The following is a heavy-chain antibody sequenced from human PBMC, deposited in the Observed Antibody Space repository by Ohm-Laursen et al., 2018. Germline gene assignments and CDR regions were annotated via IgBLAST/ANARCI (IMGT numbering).Heavy chain of an antibody. D-gene: IGHD6-13*01. V-gene: IGHV3-9*01. J-gene: IGHJ4*02. CDR1: GFSFGDYG. Sequence: SSLRLSCAASGFSFGDYGMHWVRQAPGKGLEWVSGISWNSGHIDYADSVKGRFTISRDNAKNSLYLQMNSLRVEDTALYYCVKDSSSWYYFDYWGQGTLVTVSS. CDR3: VKDSSSWYYFDY. CDR2: ISWNSGHI.